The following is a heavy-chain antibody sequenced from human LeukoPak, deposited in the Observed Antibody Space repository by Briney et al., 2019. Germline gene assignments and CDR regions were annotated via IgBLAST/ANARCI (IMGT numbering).Heavy chain of an antibody. D-gene: IGHD3-22*01. J-gene: IGHJ4*02. CDR1: GFTVSSNY. CDR3: ARHPPMDSDSSGYYYYFDY. Sequence: GGSLILSCAASGFTVSSNYMSWVRQAPGKGLEWVSVIYSGGSTYYADSVKGRFTISRDNSKNTLYLQMNSLRAEDTAVYYCARHPPMDSDSSGYYYYFDYWGQGTLVTVSS. V-gene: IGHV3-53*01. CDR2: IYSGGST.